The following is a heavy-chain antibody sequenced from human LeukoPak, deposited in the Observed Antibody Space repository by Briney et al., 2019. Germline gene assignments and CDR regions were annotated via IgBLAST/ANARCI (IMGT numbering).Heavy chain of an antibody. D-gene: IGHD6-19*01. CDR3: ARDGSSGWYSDY. CDR2: ISSSGSTI. V-gene: IGHV3-11*01. CDR1: GFTFSDYY. Sequence: GGSLRLSCAASGFTFSDYYMSWIRQAPGKGLEWVSYISSSGSTIYYADSVKGRFTISRDSSTNSLYLQMNSVRAEDTALYHCARDGSSGWYSDYWGQGTLVTVSS. J-gene: IGHJ4*02.